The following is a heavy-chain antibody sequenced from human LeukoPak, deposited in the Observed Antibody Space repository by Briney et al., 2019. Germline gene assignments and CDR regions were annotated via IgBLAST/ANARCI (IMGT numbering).Heavy chain of an antibody. Sequence: SETLSLTCTVSGGSISRNYWSWIRQPAGKGLEWIGRIYNSGSTNYNTNYNPSLSSRATMSVDTSKKQFSLKLNSVTAADTAVYFCARAIWYGSGTTAFDSWGQGTLVTVSS. J-gene: IGHJ4*02. CDR1: GGSISRNY. CDR3: ARAIWYGSGTTAFDS. CDR2: IYNSGST. V-gene: IGHV4-4*07. D-gene: IGHD3-10*01.